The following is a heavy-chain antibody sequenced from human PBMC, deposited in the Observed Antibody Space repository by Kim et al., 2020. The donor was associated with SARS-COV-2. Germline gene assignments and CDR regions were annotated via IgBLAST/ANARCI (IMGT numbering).Heavy chain of an antibody. V-gene: IGHV3-30-3*01. CDR2: ISYDGSIK. CDR1: GFTFSTYA. J-gene: IGHJ2*01. Sequence: GGSLRLSCAASGFTFSTYAMHWVRQAPGKGLEWVAVISYDGSIKYYADSVKGRFTISRDNPKNTLYMQMNSLRADDTAVYYCARDFGLRCVLPFGLWGR. D-gene: IGHD4-17*01. CDR3: ARDFGLRCVLPFGL.